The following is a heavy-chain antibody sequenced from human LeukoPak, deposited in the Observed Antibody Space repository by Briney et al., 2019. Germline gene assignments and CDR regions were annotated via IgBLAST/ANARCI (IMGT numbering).Heavy chain of an antibody. CDR3: ARGRGSSSWVFDWFDP. CDR2: IYHSGST. CDR1: GGSISSSNW. D-gene: IGHD6-13*01. V-gene: IGHV4-4*02. Sequence: SGTLSLTCAVSGGSISSSNWWSWVRQPPGKGLEWIGEIYHSGSTNYNPSLKSRVTISVDKSKNQFSLKLSSVTAADTAVYYCARGRGSSSWVFDWFDPWGQGTLVTVSS. J-gene: IGHJ5*02.